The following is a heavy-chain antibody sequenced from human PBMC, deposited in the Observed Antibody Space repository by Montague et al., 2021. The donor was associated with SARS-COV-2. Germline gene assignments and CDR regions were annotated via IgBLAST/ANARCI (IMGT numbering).Heavy chain of an antibody. J-gene: IGHJ5*02. D-gene: IGHD6-13*01. CDR2: SYYSGST. V-gene: IGHV4-31*03. CDR3: ARGRRYSSTWYGAFDP. CDR1: RGSISSGGNY. Sequence: TLSLTCTVSRGSISSGGNYWSWIRQHPVKGLEWIGYSYYSGSTYYNPSLKSRVNISVDTSKNQFSLKLSSVTAADTAVYYCARGRRYSSTWYGAFDPWGQGMQVTVSS.